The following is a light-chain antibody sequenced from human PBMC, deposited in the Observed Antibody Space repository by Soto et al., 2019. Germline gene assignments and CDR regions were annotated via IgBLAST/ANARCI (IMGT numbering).Light chain of an antibody. V-gene: IGKV1-39*01. Sequence: DIQMTQSQSSLSASVGDRVTITCRASQSIVTYLNWYLQKPGKAPKLLIYAASTLQSGVPSRFSGSGSGTDFTLTISCLQSEDFATYYCQQYYSYPRTFGQGTKVDIK. CDR1: QSIVTY. J-gene: IGKJ1*01. CDR3: QQYYSYPRT. CDR2: AAS.